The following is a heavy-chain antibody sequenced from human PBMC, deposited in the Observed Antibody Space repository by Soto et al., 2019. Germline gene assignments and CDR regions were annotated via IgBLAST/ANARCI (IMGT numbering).Heavy chain of an antibody. Sequence: ASVKVSCKVSGYTFTSYYMHWVRQDPGQGLEGMEIINPSGGSTSYAQKFQGRVTMTRDTSTSTVYMELSSLRSEDTAVYYCAAVSSGYSYGTDAFDIWGQGTMVTVSS. D-gene: IGHD5-18*01. CDR1: GYTFTSYY. CDR2: INPSGGST. J-gene: IGHJ3*02. V-gene: IGHV1-46*01. CDR3: AAVSSGYSYGTDAFDI.